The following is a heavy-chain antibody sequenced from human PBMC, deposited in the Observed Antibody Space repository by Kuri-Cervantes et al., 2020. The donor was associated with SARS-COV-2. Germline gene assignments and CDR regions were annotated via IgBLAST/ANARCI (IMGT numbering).Heavy chain of an antibody. V-gene: IGHV3-30-3*01. CDR3: ARDRWTVARGLDY. J-gene: IGHJ4*02. D-gene: IGHD6-19*01. CDR1: GFTFSSYA. CDR2: ISYDGSNK. Sequence: GESLKISCAASGFTFSSYAMHWVRQAPGKGLEWVAVISYDGSNKYYADSVKGRFTISRDNAKNSLYLQMNSLRAEDTAVYYCARDRWTVARGLDYWGQGTLVTVSS.